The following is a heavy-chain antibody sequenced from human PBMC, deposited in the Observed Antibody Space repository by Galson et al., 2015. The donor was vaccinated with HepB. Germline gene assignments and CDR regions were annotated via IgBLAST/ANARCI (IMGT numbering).Heavy chain of an antibody. CDR1: GFTFSSYA. J-gene: IGHJ5*02. CDR2: IPYDGSNK. D-gene: IGHD2-15*01. V-gene: IGHV3-30*04. CDR3: ARDHEVAATLGWFDP. Sequence: SLRLSCAASGFTFSSYAMHWVRQAPGKGLEWVAVIPYDGSNKYYADSVKGRFTISRDNSKNTLYLQMNSLRAEDTAVYYCARDHEVAATLGWFDPWGQGTLVTVSS.